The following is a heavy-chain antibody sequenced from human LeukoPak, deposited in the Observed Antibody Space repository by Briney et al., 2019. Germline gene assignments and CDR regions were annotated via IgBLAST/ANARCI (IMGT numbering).Heavy chain of an antibody. CDR2: ISGSTSFI. J-gene: IGHJ4*02. CDR1: GFTFSSYS. Sequence: GGSLRLSCAASGFTFSSYSMNWVRQAPGKGLEWVSSISGSTSFIYYADSVKGRFTISRDNAKNSLYLQMNSLRAEDTAVYYCARDEYLWVVIQLGLFDYWGQGTLVTVSS. V-gene: IGHV3-21*01. D-gene: IGHD2-2*01. CDR3: ARDEYLWVVIQLGLFDY.